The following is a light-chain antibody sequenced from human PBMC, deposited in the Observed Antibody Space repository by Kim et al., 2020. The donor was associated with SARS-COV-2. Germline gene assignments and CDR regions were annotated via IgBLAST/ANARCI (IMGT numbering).Light chain of an antibody. CDR2: GKN. V-gene: IGLV3-19*01. Sequence: SSELTQDPAVSVALGQTVRITCQGDSLRSYYATWYQQKPGQAPILVIYGKNNRPSGIPDRFSGSSSGNTASLTITGTQAGDDADYYCNSRYCNDNVVFGG. J-gene: IGLJ2*01. CDR1: SLRSYY. CDR3: NSRYCNDNVV.